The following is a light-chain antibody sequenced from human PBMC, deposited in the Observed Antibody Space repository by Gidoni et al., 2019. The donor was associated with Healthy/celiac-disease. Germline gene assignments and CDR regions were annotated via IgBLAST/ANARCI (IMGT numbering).Light chain of an antibody. J-gene: IGKJ2*01. CDR2: DAS. Sequence: DIQMTPSPSSLSASVGDRVTITCQASQDISNYLNWYQQKPGKAPKLLIYDASNLETGVPSSFSGSGSGTDFTFTISSLQPEDIATYYCQQYDNLPMYTFGQGTKLEIK. CDR1: QDISNY. CDR3: QQYDNLPMYT. V-gene: IGKV1-33*01.